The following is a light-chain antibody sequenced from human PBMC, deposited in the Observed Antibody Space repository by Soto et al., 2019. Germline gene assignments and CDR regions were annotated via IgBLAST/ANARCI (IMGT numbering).Light chain of an antibody. CDR1: SSNIGDYN. V-gene: IGLV1-44*01. CDR2: SNN. Sequence: QPVLTQPPSASGTPGQRVTISCSGSSSNIGDYNVNWYQQLPGTAPKLLIYSNNQRASGVPDRISGSKSGTSASLAIRGLQSEDEADYYCLVWDDRLDAFVFGSGTKVTVL. J-gene: IGLJ1*01. CDR3: LVWDDRLDAFV.